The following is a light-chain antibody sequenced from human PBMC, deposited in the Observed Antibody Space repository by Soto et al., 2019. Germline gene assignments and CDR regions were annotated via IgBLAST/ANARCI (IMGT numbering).Light chain of an antibody. V-gene: IGKV3-20*01. CDR2: AAS. Sequence: EIVLTQSPGTLSLSPGERATLSCRASQSVSSSYLAWYQQKPGQAPRLLIYAASSRATGIPDRFSGSGSGTDFTLTISRLEPEDFAVYYCQPYNNWPLTFGGGTKVEIK. J-gene: IGKJ4*01. CDR3: QPYNNWPLT. CDR1: QSVSSSY.